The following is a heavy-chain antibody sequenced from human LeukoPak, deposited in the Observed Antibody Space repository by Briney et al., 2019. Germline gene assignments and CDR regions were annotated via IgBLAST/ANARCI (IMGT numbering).Heavy chain of an antibody. V-gene: IGHV1-24*01. CDR1: GYTLTELS. J-gene: IGHJ4*02. Sequence: GASVKVSCKVSGYTLTELSMHWVRQAPGKGLEWMGGFDPEDGETIYAQKFQGRVTMTEDTSTDTAYMELSSLRSEDTAVYYCATDWGYCSSTSCYHYWGQGTLVTVSS. CDR2: FDPEDGET. D-gene: IGHD2-2*01. CDR3: ATDWGYCSSTSCYHY.